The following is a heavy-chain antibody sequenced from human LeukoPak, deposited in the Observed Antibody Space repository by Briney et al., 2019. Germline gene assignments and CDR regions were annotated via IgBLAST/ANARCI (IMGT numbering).Heavy chain of an antibody. Sequence: PSETLSLTCTVSGGSISGYYWSWIRQPPGKGLEWIGYIYYSGSTNYNPSLKSRVTISVDTSKNQFSLKLSSVTAADTAVYYCARVRVGTYYYDSSGSYYFDYWGQGTLVTVSS. CDR1: GGSISGYY. CDR3: ARVRVGTYYYDSSGSYYFDY. V-gene: IGHV4-59*01. J-gene: IGHJ4*02. CDR2: IYYSGST. D-gene: IGHD3-22*01.